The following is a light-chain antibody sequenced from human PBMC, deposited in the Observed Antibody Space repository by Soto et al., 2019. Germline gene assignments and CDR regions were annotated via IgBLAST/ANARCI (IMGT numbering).Light chain of an antibody. CDR1: QSVLYSSNTKNL. J-gene: IGKJ2*01. CDR3: HQYCSTPYT. CDR2: WAS. Sequence: DIVMTQAPDSLAVSLGERATINCKSSQSVLYSSNTKNLLAWYQQKPGQPPKLLIYWASTRESGVPDRFSGSGSGTDVTLTISRLQAEDVAVYYCHQYCSTPYTFGQGTKLEIK. V-gene: IGKV4-1*01.